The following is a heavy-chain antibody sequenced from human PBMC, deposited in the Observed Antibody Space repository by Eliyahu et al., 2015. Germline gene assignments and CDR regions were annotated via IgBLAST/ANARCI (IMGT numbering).Heavy chain of an antibody. CDR3: ARDSGYDSVDY. CDR1: GYXFXXXG. CDR2: ISAYNGNT. Sequence: QVQLVQSGAEVXXPGASVXVSCKASGYXFXXXGISXVRQAPGQGLEWMGWISAYNGNTNYAQKLQGRVTMTTDTSTSTAYMELRSLRSNDTAVYYCARDSGYDSVDYWGQGTLVTVSS. D-gene: IGHD5-12*01. J-gene: IGHJ4*02. V-gene: IGHV1-18*01.